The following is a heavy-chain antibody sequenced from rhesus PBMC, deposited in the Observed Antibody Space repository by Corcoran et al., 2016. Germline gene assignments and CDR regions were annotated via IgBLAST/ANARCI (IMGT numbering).Heavy chain of an antibody. Sequence: QVQLQESGPGLVKPSETLSLTRTVSGASISSNWWSWIRQPPGQGLEWIGEINGNSGSTNYHPSLKSRVTISKDASKNQFSLKLSSVTAADTAVYYCAREYCTGSGCYTYFDYWGQGVLVTVSS. CDR2: INGNSGST. CDR3: AREYCTGSGCYTYFDY. J-gene: IGHJ4*01. V-gene: IGHV4-80*01. CDR1: GASISSNW. D-gene: IGHD2-21*01.